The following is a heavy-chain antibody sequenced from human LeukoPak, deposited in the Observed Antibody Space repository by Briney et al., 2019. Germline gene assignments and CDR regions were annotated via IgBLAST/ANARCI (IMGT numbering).Heavy chain of an antibody. CDR3: ARGVRRWLNPGWYFDL. J-gene: IGHJ2*01. CDR1: GDSVSSKTAA. Sequence: SQTLSLTCAISGDSVSSKTAAWNWIRQSPSRGLEWLGRTYYRSKWYNDYALSVKSRITINPDTSKNQFSLQLNSVTPEDSSVYYCARGVRRWLNPGWYFDLWGRGTLVTVSS. D-gene: IGHD6-19*01. CDR2: TYYRSKWYN. V-gene: IGHV6-1*01.